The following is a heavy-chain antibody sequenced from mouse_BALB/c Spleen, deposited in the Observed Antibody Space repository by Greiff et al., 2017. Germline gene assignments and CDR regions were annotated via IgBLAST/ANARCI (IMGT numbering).Heavy chain of an antibody. CDR1: GYTFTSYW. CDR3: ARNWDY. J-gene: IGHJ2*01. Sequence: VQLQQPGAELVKPGASVKLSCKASGYTFTSYWMHWVKQRPEQGLEWIGWIDPENGNTIYDPKFQGKASITADTSSNTAYLQLSSLTSEDTAVYYCARNWDYWGQGTTLTVSS. CDR2: IDPENGNT. D-gene: IGHD4-1*01. V-gene: IGHV14-1*02.